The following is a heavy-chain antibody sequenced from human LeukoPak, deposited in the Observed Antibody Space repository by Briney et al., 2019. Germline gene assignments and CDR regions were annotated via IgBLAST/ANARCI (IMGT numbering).Heavy chain of an antibody. CDR2: INHSGST. CDR3: ARGGRYCSGGSCYLDLDY. J-gene: IGHJ4*02. V-gene: IGHV4-34*01. Sequence: KASETLSLTCAVYGGSFSGYYWSWIRQPPGKGLEWIGEINHSGSTNYNPSLKSRVTISVDTSKNQFSLKLSSVTAADTAVYYCARGGRYCSGGSCYLDLDYWGQGTLVTVSS. D-gene: IGHD2-15*01. CDR1: GGSFSGYY.